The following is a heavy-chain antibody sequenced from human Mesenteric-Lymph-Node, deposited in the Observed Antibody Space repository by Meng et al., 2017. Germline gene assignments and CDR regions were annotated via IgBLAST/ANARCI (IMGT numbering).Heavy chain of an antibody. D-gene: IGHD5-18*01. V-gene: IGHV3-74*01. J-gene: IGHJ4*02. CDR3: ARIPPYSYPGYFDY. Sequence: GESLKISCAASGFTFTNYWMHWVRPAPGKGLGWVSRISGDGSTSKYAESVKGRFTVSRDHAKNALYLQMNSLRAEDTAVYYCARIPPYSYPGYFDYWGQETLVTVSS. CDR1: GFTFTNYW. CDR2: ISGDGSTS.